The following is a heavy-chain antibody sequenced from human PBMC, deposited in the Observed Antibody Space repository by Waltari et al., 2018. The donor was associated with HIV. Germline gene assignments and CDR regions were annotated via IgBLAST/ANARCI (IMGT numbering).Heavy chain of an antibody. CDR2: ISSSRSTI. D-gene: IGHD6-13*01. Sequence: EVQLVESGGGLVQPGGSLRLSCAVSGFTFSSYSMNWVRQAPGKGLEWVSYISSSRSTIYYADSVKGRFTISRDNAKNSLYLQMNSLRAEDTAVYYCARDRGYSSTHYGMDVWGQGTTVTVSS. J-gene: IGHJ6*02. CDR3: ARDRGYSSTHYGMDV. CDR1: GFTFSSYS. V-gene: IGHV3-48*01.